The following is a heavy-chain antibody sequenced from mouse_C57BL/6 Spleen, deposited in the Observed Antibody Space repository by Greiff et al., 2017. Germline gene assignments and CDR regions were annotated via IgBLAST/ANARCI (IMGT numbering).Heavy chain of an antibody. V-gene: IGHV1-54*01. Sequence: VHLVESGAELVRPGTSVKVSCKASGYAFTNYLIEWVQQRPGQGLEWIGVINPGSGGTNYNEKFKGKATLTADKSSSTAYMQLSSLTSEDSAVYFCARGMDDWGQGTSVTVSS. CDR3: ARGMDD. CDR2: INPGSGGT. J-gene: IGHJ4*01. CDR1: GYAFTNYL.